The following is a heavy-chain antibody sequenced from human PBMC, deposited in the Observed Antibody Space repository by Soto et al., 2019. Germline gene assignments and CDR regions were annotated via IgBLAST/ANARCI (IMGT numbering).Heavy chain of an antibody. D-gene: IGHD3-3*01. CDR1: GFTFSSYS. CDR2: ISSSSSYI. CDR3: ARESYYDFWSGSHQDAFDI. Sequence: GGSLRLSCAASGFTFSSYSMNWVRQAPGKGLEWVSSISSSSSYIYYADSVKGRFTISRDNAKDSLYLQMNSLRAEDTAVYYCARESYYDFWSGSHQDAFDIWGQGTMVTVS. V-gene: IGHV3-21*01. J-gene: IGHJ3*02.